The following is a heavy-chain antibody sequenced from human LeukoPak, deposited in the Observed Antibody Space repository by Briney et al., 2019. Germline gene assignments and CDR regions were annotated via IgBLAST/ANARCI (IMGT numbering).Heavy chain of an antibody. Sequence: SGTLSLTCDVSGGSISNTNWWSWVRQPPGQGLEWIGEVSLAGQTNYNPSLNGRVTMSLDESSNQLSLKLTSVTAADTAVYYCARRIWGLRYYFDYWGQGTLVTVSS. CDR1: GGSISNTNW. CDR3: ARRIWGLRYYFDY. V-gene: IGHV4-4*02. D-gene: IGHD3-16*01. J-gene: IGHJ4*02. CDR2: VSLAGQT.